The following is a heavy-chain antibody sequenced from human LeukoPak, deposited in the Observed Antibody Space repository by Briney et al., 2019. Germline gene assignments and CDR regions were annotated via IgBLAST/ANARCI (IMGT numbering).Heavy chain of an antibody. J-gene: IGHJ4*02. CDR2: ISGSGGST. CDR3: AKAFRSPMIVVGIDY. D-gene: IGHD3-22*01. CDR1: GFTFSSYA. V-gene: IGHV3-23*01. Sequence: GGSLRLSCAVSGFTFSSYAMSWVRQAPGKGLEWVSAISGSGGSTYYADSVKGRFTISRDNSKNTLYLQMNSLRAEDTAVYYCAKAFRSPMIVVGIDYWGQGTLVTVSS.